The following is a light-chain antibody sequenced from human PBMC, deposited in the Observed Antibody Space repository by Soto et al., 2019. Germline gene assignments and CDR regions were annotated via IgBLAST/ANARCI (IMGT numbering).Light chain of an antibody. CDR2: EVS. CDR3: SSYTRSSTCV. Sequence: QSALTQPASLSGYPGQSITISCTGTSSDVGGYNYVSWYQQHPGKAPKLLIYEVSNRPSGVSNRFSGSKSGNTASLTISWLQAEDEADYYCSSYTRSSTCVFGGGTKLTVL. J-gene: IGLJ3*02. CDR1: SSDVGGYNY. V-gene: IGLV2-14*01.